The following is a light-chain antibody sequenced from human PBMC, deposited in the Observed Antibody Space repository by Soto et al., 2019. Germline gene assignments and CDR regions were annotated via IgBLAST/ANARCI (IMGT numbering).Light chain of an antibody. J-gene: IGKJ4*01. CDR3: QQYGSSPPLT. CDR2: GAS. V-gene: IGKV3-20*01. CDR1: QSVSSSY. Sequence: EIVLTQSPGTLSFSPGERATLSCRASQSVSSSYLAWYQQKPGQATRLLIYGASSRATGIPDRFSGSGSGTDFTLTISRLEPEDFAVYYCQQYGSSPPLTFGGGTKVEIK.